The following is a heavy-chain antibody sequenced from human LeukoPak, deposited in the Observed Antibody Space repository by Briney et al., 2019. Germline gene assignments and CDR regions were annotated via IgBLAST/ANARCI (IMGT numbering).Heavy chain of an antibody. J-gene: IGHJ4*02. CDR1: GFTFSSYA. Sequence: GSLRLSCAASGFTFSSYAMTWVRQAPGKGLEWVSILSDSGVYTYYADSVKGRFTISRDNSKNTLYLQMNSLRAEDTAVYYCAKTGAGRTDYWGQGTLVTVSS. CDR3: AKTGAGRTDY. CDR2: LSDSGVYT. V-gene: IGHV3-23*01. D-gene: IGHD1-26*01.